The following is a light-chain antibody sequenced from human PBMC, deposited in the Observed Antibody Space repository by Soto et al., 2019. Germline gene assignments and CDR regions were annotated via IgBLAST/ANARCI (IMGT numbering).Light chain of an antibody. CDR1: SSNIGTNI. J-gene: IGLJ1*01. CDR2: IND. CDR3: AAWDDSLNGYV. Sequence: QSVLTQPPSASGTPGQRVTISCSGSSSNIGTNIVNWYQQLPGTAPKHLIYINDQRPLGVPDRFSGSKSGTSASLAISGLQSEDEADYYCAAWDDSLNGYVFGSGTKLTVL. V-gene: IGLV1-44*01.